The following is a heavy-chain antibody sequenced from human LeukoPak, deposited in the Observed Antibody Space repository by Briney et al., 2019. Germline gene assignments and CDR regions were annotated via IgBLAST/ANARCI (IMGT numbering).Heavy chain of an antibody. V-gene: IGHV1-2*02. J-gene: IGHJ4*02. CDR1: GYTFTGYY. D-gene: IGHD3-10*01. CDR3: ARPHTMVRGVIDY. Sequence: ASVKVSCKASGYTFTGYYVHWVRQAPGQGLEWMGWINPNSGGTNYAQKFQGRVTMTRDTSISTAYMELSRLRSDDTAVYYCARPHTMVRGVIDYWGQGTLVTVSS. CDR2: INPNSGGT.